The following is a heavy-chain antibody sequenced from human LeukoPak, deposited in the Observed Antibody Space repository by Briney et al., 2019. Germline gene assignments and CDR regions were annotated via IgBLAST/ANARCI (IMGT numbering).Heavy chain of an antibody. V-gene: IGHV1-18*01. CDR1: GYTFTSYG. CDR2: ISAYNGKT. CDR3: ASIAADAPYYYYYYMDV. D-gene: IGHD6-13*01. J-gene: IGHJ6*03. Sequence: ASVKVSCKASGYTFTSYGISCVRQAPGQGLEWMGWISAYNGKTNYAQKLQGRVTMTTDTSTSTAYMELRSLRSDDTAVYYCASIAADAPYYYYYYMDVWGKGTTVTVSS.